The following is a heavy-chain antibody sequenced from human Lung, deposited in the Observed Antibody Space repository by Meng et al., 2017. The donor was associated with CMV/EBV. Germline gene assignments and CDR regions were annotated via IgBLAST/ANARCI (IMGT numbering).Heavy chain of an antibody. D-gene: IGHD6-13*01. CDR2: ISASGNT. CDR3: ARDFGSSWYPNWFDP. CDR1: GDSITSYY. Sequence: QVQLQGPGPGLGKPSETLSPTGTVSGDSITSYYFSWIRQPAGKGLEWIGRISASGNTRYNPSLKRRVTMSVDTSKNQFSLKLSSVTAADTAVYYCARDFGSSWYPNWFDPWGQGTPVTVSS. J-gene: IGHJ5*02. V-gene: IGHV4-4*07.